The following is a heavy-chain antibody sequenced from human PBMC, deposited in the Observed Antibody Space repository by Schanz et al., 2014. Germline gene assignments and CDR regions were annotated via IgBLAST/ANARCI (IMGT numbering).Heavy chain of an antibody. D-gene: IGHD3-10*01. CDR3: ARPALWFGDNCFDP. V-gene: IGHV3-74*01. CDR1: GFTFSSHW. J-gene: IGHJ5*02. Sequence: EAQLVQSGGGLVQPGGSLRLSCAASGFTFSSHWMHWVRQDPGKGLVWVARINSVGSNTDYADSVTGRFTISRDNAKNTLYLQMNTLRAEDTAVYYCARPALWFGDNCFDPWGQGTLVTVSS. CDR2: INSVGSNT.